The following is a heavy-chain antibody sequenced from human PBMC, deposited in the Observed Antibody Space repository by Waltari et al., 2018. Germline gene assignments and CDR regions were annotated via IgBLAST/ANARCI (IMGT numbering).Heavy chain of an antibody. Sequence: QVQLQESGPGLVKPSETLSLTCTVSGGSISSYYWSWIRQPPGKGLEWIGYISYSGSTNYNPSLKSRVTISVDTSKNQFSLKLSSVTAADTAVYYCARLIPLAAAYPHYFDYWGQGTLVTVSS. CDR2: ISYSGST. V-gene: IGHV4-59*01. CDR1: GGSISSYY. D-gene: IGHD6-13*01. CDR3: ARLIPLAAAYPHYFDY. J-gene: IGHJ4*02.